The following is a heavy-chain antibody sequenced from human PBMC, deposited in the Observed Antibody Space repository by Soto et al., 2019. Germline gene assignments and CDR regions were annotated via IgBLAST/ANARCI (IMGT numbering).Heavy chain of an antibody. CDR3: ARDRSRGSGYYYYYGMDV. D-gene: IGHD3-10*01. Sequence: GGSLRLSCEASGFPFSPAWMHWVRQAPGKGLEWVAVISYDGSNKYYADSVKGRFTISRDNSKNTLYLQMNSLRAEDTAVYYCARDRSRGSGYYYYYGMDVWGQGTTVTVSS. V-gene: IGHV3-30-3*01. J-gene: IGHJ6*02. CDR2: ISYDGSNK. CDR1: GFPFSPAW.